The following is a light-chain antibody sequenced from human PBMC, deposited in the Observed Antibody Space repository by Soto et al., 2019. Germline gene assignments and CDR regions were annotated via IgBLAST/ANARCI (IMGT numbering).Light chain of an antibody. Sequence: QSALTQPPSASGSPGQSVTISCTGTSSDVGGYNFVSWYQHHPGKAPKLIIYEVNKRPSGVPNRFSGSKSGNTASLTVSGLQAEDEADYYCNSYAGSNIYVFGTGTNDRP. V-gene: IGLV2-8*01. CDR1: SSDVGGYNF. CDR3: NSYAGSNIYV. J-gene: IGLJ1*01. CDR2: EVN.